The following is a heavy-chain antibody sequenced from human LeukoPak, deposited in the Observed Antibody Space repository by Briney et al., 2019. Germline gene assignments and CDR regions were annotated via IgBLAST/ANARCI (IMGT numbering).Heavy chain of an antibody. V-gene: IGHV4-34*01. CDR3: ARGLVGPASRNNWFDP. J-gene: IGHJ5*02. CDR2: INHSGST. Sequence: SETLSLTCAVYGGSFSGYYWSWIRQPPGKGLEWVGEINHSGSTNYNPSLKSRVTISVDTSKNQFSLKLSSVTAADTAVYYCARGLVGPASRNNWFDPWGQGTLVTVSS. CDR1: GGSFSGYY.